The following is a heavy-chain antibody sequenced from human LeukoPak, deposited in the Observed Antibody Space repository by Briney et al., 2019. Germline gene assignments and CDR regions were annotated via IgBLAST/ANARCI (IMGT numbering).Heavy chain of an antibody. J-gene: IGHJ5*02. CDR1: GFTLSSYG. CDR2: IRYDGSNK. V-gene: IGHV3-30*02. D-gene: IGHD5-12*01. CDR3: ARDSGYSGYDPNWFDL. Sequence: PGGSLRLSCAASGFTLSSYGMHWVRQAPGKGLEWVAFIRYDGSNKYYADAVKGRFTISRDNSKNTLYLQMSSLRAEDTAVYYCARDSGYSGYDPNWFDLWGQGTLVTVSS.